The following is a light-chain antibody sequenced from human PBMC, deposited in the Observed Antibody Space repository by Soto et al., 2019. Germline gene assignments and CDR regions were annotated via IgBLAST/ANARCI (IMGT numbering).Light chain of an antibody. CDR1: SGDVGNYNL. CDR3: CSYVGSSTSYV. V-gene: IGLV2-23*02. Sequence: QLVLTQPASVSGSPGQSITISCTGTSGDVGNYNLVSWYQQHPGKAPRLMIYEVNKWPSGVSNRFSGSKSGNTASLTISGLQAEDEADYYCCSYVGSSTSYVFGTGTQLTVL. J-gene: IGLJ1*01. CDR2: EVN.